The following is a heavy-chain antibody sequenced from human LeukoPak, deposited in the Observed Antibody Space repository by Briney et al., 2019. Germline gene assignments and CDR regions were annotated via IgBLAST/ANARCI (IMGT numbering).Heavy chain of an antibody. CDR2: ISYDGNAK. D-gene: IGHD1-26*01. Sequence: PGGSLRLSCVASGFIFSGYGVHWVRQAPGKGLEWVAAISYDGNAKEYAESVRGRFIISRDNSRNTVYLQMGSLRIEDTAVYYCAKDWRWELLKGAFNVWGQGTLVTVSS. CDR1: GFIFSGYG. V-gene: IGHV3-30*18. J-gene: IGHJ3*01. CDR3: AKDWRWELLKGAFNV.